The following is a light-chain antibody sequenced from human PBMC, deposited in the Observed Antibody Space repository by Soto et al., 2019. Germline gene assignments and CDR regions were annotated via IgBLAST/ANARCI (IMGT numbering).Light chain of an antibody. V-gene: IGLV2-14*01. J-gene: IGLJ2*01. CDR3: SSFTSKSTLI. CDR2: EVR. CDR1: IRDIGAYNL. Sequence: QSALTQPASVSGSPGQSITISCAGTIRDIGAYNLVSWYQQHPGKAPRLIFYEVRNRPSGISLRFSASKSGNTASLTISGLQAEDEAHYYCSSFTSKSTLIFGGGTKLTVL.